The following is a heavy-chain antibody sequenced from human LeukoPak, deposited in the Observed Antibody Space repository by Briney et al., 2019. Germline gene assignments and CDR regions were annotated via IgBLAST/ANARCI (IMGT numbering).Heavy chain of an antibody. CDR3: ARRGDP. CDR1: GGSISSGSYY. D-gene: IGHD3-16*01. Sequence: PSETLSLTCTVSGGSISSGSYYWGWIRQPPGKGLEWIGSIYYSGITHYKPSLKSRLTISADTSKNQLSLKLNSVTAADTAVYYCARRGDPWGQGTLVTVSS. CDR2: IYYSGIT. V-gene: IGHV4-39*01. J-gene: IGHJ5*02.